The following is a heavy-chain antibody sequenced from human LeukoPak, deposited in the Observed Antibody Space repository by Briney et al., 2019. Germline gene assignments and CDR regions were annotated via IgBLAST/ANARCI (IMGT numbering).Heavy chain of an antibody. J-gene: IGHJ4*02. Sequence: KTGGSLRLSCAASGFTFSDYSMNWVRQAPGKGLEWVSSISFSSTYTYYADSLKGRFTISRDNSKNTLYLQMSSLRAEDTAVYYCAKESDSHTVTAALGLDYWGQGTLVTVSS. CDR3: AKESDSHTVTAALGLDY. CDR1: GFTFSDYS. V-gene: IGHV3-21*01. CDR2: ISFSSTYT. D-gene: IGHD4-17*01.